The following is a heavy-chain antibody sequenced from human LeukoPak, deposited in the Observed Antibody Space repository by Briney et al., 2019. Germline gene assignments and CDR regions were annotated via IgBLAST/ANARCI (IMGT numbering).Heavy chain of an antibody. CDR2: IRSKANSYAT. J-gene: IGHJ4*02. V-gene: IGHV3-73*01. CDR1: GFTFSGSA. D-gene: IGHD1-26*01. CDR3: TSLRVVGATAY. Sequence: PGGSLRLSCAAPGFTFSGSAMHWVRQASGKGLEWVGRIRSKANSYATAYAASVKGRFTISRDDSKNTAYLQMNSLKTEDTAVYYCTSLRVVGATAYWGQGTLVTVSS.